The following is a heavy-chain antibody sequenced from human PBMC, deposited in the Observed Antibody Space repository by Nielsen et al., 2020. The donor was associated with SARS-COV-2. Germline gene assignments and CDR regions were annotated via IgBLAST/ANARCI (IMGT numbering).Heavy chain of an antibody. D-gene: IGHD3-9*01. CDR1: GYTFTSYY. CDR2: INPSGGST. CDR3: ARDQTYYDILTGPSPPPDAFDI. Sequence: ASVKVSCKASGYTFTSYYMHWVRQAPGQGLEWMGIINPSGGSTSYAQKFQGRVTMTRDTSTSTVYMELSSLRSEDTAVYYCARDQTYYDILTGPSPPPDAFDIWGQGTMVTVSS. J-gene: IGHJ3*02. V-gene: IGHV1-46*01.